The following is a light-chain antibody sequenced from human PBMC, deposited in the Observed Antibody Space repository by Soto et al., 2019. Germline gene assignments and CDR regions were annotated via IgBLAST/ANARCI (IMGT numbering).Light chain of an antibody. J-gene: IGLJ2*01. Sequence: QSVLTQSPSASASLGASVKLTCTLSSGHSTYAIAWHQQQPEKGPRYLMKLNSDGSHSRGGGIPDRFSGSSSGAERYLTISGLQSEDEADYYCQTWGTGMVFGGGTKLTVL. CDR2: LNSDGSH. CDR1: SGHSTYA. V-gene: IGLV4-69*01. CDR3: QTWGTGMV.